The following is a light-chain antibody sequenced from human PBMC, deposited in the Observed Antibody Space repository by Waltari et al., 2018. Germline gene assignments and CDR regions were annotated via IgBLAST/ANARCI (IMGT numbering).Light chain of an antibody. Sequence: NFMLTQPHSVSESPGKTVTISCTRSSGSLASYYVQWYQQRPGIAPTTVIYDDDLRPSGVPDRFSGSIDSSSNSASLTISGLKTEDEADYYCQSYDDTTNQVFGGGTKLTVL. CDR3: QSYDDTTNQV. CDR1: SGSLASYY. J-gene: IGLJ2*01. V-gene: IGLV6-57*04. CDR2: DDD.